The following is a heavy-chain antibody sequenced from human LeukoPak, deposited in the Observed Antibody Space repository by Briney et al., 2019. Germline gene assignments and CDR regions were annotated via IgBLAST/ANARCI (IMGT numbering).Heavy chain of an antibody. J-gene: IGHJ5*02. V-gene: IGHV4-59*08. CDR2: IYYSGST. CDR1: GGPISSYY. CDR3: ARQYSSGWYNWFDP. D-gene: IGHD6-19*01. Sequence: SETLSLTCTVSGGPISSYYWSWIRQPPGKGLEWIGYIYYSGSTNYNPSLKSRVTISVDTSKNQFSLKLSSVTAADTAVYYCARQYSSGWYNWFDPWGQGTLVTVSS.